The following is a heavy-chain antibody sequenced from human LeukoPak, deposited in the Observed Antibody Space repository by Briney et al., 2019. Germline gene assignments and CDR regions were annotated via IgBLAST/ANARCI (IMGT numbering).Heavy chain of an antibody. V-gene: IGHV5-51*01. CDR2: IYPGGSDT. CDR1: GYRFTSHW. D-gene: IGHD6-19*01. CDR3: ARPAYSNGSNFDY. Sequence: GESLKISCYGSGYRFTSHWIGWGRQMPGKGVGVMGIIYPGGSDTRYSPSFQGRVTISADKSITPAYLPWSSLKAADTAMYYCARPAYSNGSNFDYWGQGTLVTVSS. J-gene: IGHJ4*02.